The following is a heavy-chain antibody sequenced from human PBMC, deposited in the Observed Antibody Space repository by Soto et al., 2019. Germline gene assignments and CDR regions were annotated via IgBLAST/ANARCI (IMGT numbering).Heavy chain of an antibody. CDR2: ISSSSSTI. J-gene: IGHJ5*02. Sequence: EVQLVESGGGLVQPGGSLRLSCAASGFTFSSYSMNWVRQAPGKGLEWVSYISSSSSTIYYADSVKGRFTISRDNAKNSLYLQMNSLRAEDTAVYYCARAEVRKYCSGGSCYSASRQNTSWFDPWGQGTLVTVSS. CDR1: GFTFSSYS. V-gene: IGHV3-48*01. D-gene: IGHD2-15*01. CDR3: ARAEVRKYCSGGSCYSASRQNTSWFDP.